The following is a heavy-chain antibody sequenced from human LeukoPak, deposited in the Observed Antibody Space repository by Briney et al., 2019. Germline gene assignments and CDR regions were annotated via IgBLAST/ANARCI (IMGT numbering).Heavy chain of an antibody. D-gene: IGHD5-18*01. CDR1: GDSVSSNSAA. V-gene: IGHV6-1*01. Sequence: SQTLSLTCAISGDSVSSNSAAWNWIRQSPSRGFEWLGRTYYRSKWYNDYAVSVKSRITINPDTSKNQFSLQLNSVTPEDTAVYYCARGRHDLYSYGLGYYYYYYMDVWGKGTTVTVSS. CDR3: ARGRHDLYSYGLGYYYYYYMDV. CDR2: TYYRSKWYN. J-gene: IGHJ6*03.